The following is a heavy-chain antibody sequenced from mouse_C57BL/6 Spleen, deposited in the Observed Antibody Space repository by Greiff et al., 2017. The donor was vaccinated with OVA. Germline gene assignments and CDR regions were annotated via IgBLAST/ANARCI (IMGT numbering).Heavy chain of an antibody. Sequence: VKLQQPGAELVMPGASVKLSCKASGYTFTSYWMHWVKQRPGQGLEWIGEIDPSDSYTNYNQKFKGKSTLTVDKSSSTAYMQLSSLTSEDSAVYYCARGGTSGYFDVWGTGTTVTVSS. CDR2: IDPSDSYT. V-gene: IGHV1-69*01. CDR1: GYTFTSYW. D-gene: IGHD3-3*01. CDR3: ARGGTSGYFDV. J-gene: IGHJ1*03.